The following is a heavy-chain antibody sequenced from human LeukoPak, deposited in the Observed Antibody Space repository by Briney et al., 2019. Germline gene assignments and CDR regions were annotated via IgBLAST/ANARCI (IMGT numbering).Heavy chain of an antibody. Sequence: PSETLSLTCTVSGGSISSYYWSWIRQPPGKGLEWIGYIYYSGSTYYNPSLKSRVTISVDTSKNQFSLKLRSVTAADTAVYYCARGYTCSGGSCYSYYYYMDVWGKGTTVTVSS. CDR3: ARGYTCSGGSCYSYYYYMDV. CDR2: IYYSGST. V-gene: IGHV4-59*12. J-gene: IGHJ6*03. CDR1: GGSISSYY. D-gene: IGHD2-15*01.